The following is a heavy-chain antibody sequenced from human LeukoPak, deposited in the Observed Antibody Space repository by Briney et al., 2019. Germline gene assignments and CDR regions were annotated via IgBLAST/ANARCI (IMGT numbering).Heavy chain of an antibody. CDR1: GFTVSSNY. CDR2: IYSGGST. J-gene: IGHJ6*02. Sequence: SGGSLRLSCAASGFTVSSNYMSWVRQAPGKGLELVSVIYSGGSTYYADSVKGRFTISRDNSKNTLYLQMNSLRAEDTAVYYCARAGYYYYYGMDVWGQGTTVTVSS. V-gene: IGHV3-53*01. CDR3: ARAGYYYYYGMDV. D-gene: IGHD7-27*01.